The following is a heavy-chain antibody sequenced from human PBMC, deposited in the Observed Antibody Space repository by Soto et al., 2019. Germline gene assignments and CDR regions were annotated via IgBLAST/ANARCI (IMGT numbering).Heavy chain of an antibody. CDR3: ARGGGPDIAYGMDV. V-gene: IGHV4-4*02. CDR1: GGSISSINW. Sequence: LSLTCDVSGGSISSINWWSWVRQPPGKGLKWIGEIYHSGSTTYNPSLKSRVTISVDKSKNQFSLKLKSVTAADTAIYYCARGGGPDIAYGMDVWGQGTTVTVSS. J-gene: IGHJ6*02. CDR2: IYHSGST. D-gene: IGHD5-12*01.